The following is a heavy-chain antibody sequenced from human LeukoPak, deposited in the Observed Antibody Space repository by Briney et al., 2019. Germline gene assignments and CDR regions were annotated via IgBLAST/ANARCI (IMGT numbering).Heavy chain of an antibody. CDR1: GFTFSSYG. CDR3: AKDVLLWFGELRGPGNAFDI. CDR2: IRYDGSNK. J-gene: IGHJ3*02. V-gene: IGHV3-30*02. D-gene: IGHD3-10*01. Sequence: GGSLRLSCAASGFTFSSYGMHWVRQAPGKGLEWVAFIRYDGSNKYYADSVKGRFTISRDNSKNTLYLQMNSLRAEDTAVYYCAKDVLLWFGELRGPGNAFDIWGQGTMVTVSS.